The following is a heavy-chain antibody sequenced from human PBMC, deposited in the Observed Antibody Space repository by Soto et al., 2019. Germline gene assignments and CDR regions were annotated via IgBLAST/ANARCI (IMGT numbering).Heavy chain of an antibody. V-gene: IGHV3-30-3*01. J-gene: IGHJ3*02. CDR1: GFTFSSYA. CDR2: ISYDGSNK. Sequence: QVQLVESGGGVVQPGRSLRLYCAASGFTFSSYAMHWVRQAPGKGLEWVAVISYDGSNKYYADSVKGRFTISRDNSKNTLYLQMNSLRAEDTAVYYCARDRWGDTAMVTAFDIWGQGTMVTVSS. D-gene: IGHD5-18*01. CDR3: ARDRWGDTAMVTAFDI.